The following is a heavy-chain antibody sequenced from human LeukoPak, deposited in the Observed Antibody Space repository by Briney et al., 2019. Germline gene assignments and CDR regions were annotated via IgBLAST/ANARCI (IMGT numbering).Heavy chain of an antibody. D-gene: IGHD3-10*01. V-gene: IGHV3-7*01. Sequence: GGSLRLSCAASGFSFSSYWMSWVRQAPGKGLEWVANIKQDGSEKYYVESVKGRFTISRDNAKNTVYLQMNSLRAEDTAVYYCARDYVSGSFGPWGQGTLVTVSS. CDR1: GFSFSSYW. CDR2: IKQDGSEK. J-gene: IGHJ5*02. CDR3: ARDYVSGSFGP.